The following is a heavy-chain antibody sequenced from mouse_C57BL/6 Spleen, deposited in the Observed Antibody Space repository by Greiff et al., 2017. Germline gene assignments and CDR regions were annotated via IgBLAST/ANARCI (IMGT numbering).Heavy chain of an antibody. CDR1: GFTFSSYA. CDR2: ISDGGSYT. V-gene: IGHV5-4*03. CDR3: ARVTVVANWYFDV. J-gene: IGHJ1*03. Sequence: EVMLVESGGGLVKPGGSLKLSCAASGFTFSSYAMSWVRQTPEKRLEWVATISDGGSYTYYPDNVKGRFTISRDNAKNNLYLQMSHLKSEDTAMYYCARVTVVANWYFDVWGTGTTVTVSS. D-gene: IGHD1-1*01.